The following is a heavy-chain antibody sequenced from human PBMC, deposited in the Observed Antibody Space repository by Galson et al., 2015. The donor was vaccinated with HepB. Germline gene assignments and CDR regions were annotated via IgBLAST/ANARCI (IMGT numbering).Heavy chain of an antibody. CDR2: INTNTGNP. V-gene: IGHV7-4-1*02. CDR1: GYTFTSYA. Sequence: SVKVSCKASGYTFTSYAMNWVRQAPGQGLEWMGWINTNTGNPTYAQGFTGRFVFSLDTSVSTAYLQISSLKAEDTAVYYCARTGRRYYDSSGYLSYWGQGTLVTVSS. D-gene: IGHD3-22*01. CDR3: ARTGRRYYDSSGYLSY. J-gene: IGHJ4*02.